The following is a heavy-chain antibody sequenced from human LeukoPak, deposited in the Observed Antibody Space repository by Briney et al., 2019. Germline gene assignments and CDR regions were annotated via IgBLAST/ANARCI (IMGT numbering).Heavy chain of an antibody. Sequence: SETLSLTCTVSGGSISSYYWSWIRQPPGEGLEWIGYIYYSGSTNYNPSLKSRVTISVDTSKNQFSLKLSSVTAADTAVYYCARGYSSYYFDYWGQGTLVTVSS. J-gene: IGHJ4*02. D-gene: IGHD5-18*01. V-gene: IGHV4-59*01. CDR2: IYYSGST. CDR1: GGSISSYY. CDR3: ARGYSSYYFDY.